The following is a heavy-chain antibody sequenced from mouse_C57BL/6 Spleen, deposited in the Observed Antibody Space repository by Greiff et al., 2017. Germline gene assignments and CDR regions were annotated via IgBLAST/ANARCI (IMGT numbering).Heavy chain of an antibody. CDR2: IDPENGDT. D-gene: IGHD1-1*01. CDR1: GFNIKDDY. V-gene: IGHV14-4*01. J-gene: IGHJ4*01. CDR3: TLPITTGVARCDIDY. Sequence: EVQLQQSGAELVRPGASVKLSCTASGFNIKDDYMHWVKQRPEQGLEWIGWIDPENGDTEYASKFQGKATITADTSSNTAYLQLIRLTSEDTAVYYCTLPITTGVARCDIDYWGQGTSVTVSS.